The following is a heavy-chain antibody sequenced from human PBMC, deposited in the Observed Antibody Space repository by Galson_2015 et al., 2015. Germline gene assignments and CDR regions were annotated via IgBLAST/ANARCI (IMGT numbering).Heavy chain of an antibody. CDR3: AKGRPVASYYYGMDA. D-gene: IGHD2-21*01. CDR1: GFTFSSYA. J-gene: IGHJ6*02. CDR2: ISGSGGTT. Sequence: SLRLSCAASGFTFSSYAMSWVRQAPGKGLEWVSAISGSGGTTYYADSVKGRFTISRDNSKNTLYLQMNSLRVDDTAVYYCAKGRPVASYYYGMDAWGQGTTVTVSS. V-gene: IGHV3-23*01.